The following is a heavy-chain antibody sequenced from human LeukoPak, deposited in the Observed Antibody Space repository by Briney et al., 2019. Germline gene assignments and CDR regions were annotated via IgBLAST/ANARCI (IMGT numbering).Heavy chain of an antibody. V-gene: IGHV4-39*07. J-gene: IGHJ3*02. Sequence: SETLSLTCTVSGGSISSSSYYWGWIRQPPGKGLEWIGSIYYSGSTYYNPSLKSRVTISVDTSKNQFSLKLSSVTAADTAVYYCAGTIAAAGNDAFDIWGQGTMVTVSS. CDR1: GGSISSSSYY. CDR3: AGTIAAAGNDAFDI. CDR2: IYYSGST. D-gene: IGHD6-13*01.